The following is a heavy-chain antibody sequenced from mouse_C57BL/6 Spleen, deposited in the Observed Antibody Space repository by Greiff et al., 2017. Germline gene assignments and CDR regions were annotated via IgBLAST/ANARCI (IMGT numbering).Heavy chain of an antibody. J-gene: IGHJ1*03. CDR1: GFTFSDFY. CDR2: SRNKANDYTT. CDR3: ARDARTTVVSTGYWYFDV. D-gene: IGHD1-1*01. V-gene: IGHV7-1*01. Sequence: EVKVVESGGGLVQSGRSLRLSCATSGFTFSDFYMEWVRQAPGKGLEWIAASRNKANDYTTEYSAAVKGRFIVSRDTSQSILYLQMNALRAEDTAIYYCARDARTTVVSTGYWYFDVWGTGTTVTVSS.